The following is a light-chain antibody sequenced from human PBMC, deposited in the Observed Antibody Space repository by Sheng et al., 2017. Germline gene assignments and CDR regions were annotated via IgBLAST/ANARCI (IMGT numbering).Light chain of an antibody. CDR3: QQYYSTSLT. CDR2: AAS. V-gene: IGKV1-NL1*01. Sequence: DIKMTQSPSSLPAAVGDRVTITCRASHDINNYLAWYQQRPGKAPKLLLFAASRLKSGVPSRFSGSASGTNYTLTISSLQPEDFATYYCQQYYSTSLTFGGGTKVEIK. J-gene: IGKJ4*01. CDR1: HDINNY.